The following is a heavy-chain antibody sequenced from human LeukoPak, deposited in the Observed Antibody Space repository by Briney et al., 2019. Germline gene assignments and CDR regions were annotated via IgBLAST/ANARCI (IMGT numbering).Heavy chain of an antibody. Sequence: GGSLRLSCVASGFSFSSYSMNWVRQAPGKGLEWVSSISSSSSYIYYADSLKGRFTISRDNAKNSLYLQMNSLRPEDTAVYYCARDPYSGSYGDYYYYYMDVWGKGTTVTISS. J-gene: IGHJ6*03. CDR1: GFSFSSYS. V-gene: IGHV3-21*01. D-gene: IGHD1-26*01. CDR2: ISSSSSYI. CDR3: ARDPYSGSYGDYYYYYMDV.